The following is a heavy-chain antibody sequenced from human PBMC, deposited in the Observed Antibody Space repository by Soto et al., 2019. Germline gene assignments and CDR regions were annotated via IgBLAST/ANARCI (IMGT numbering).Heavy chain of an antibody. J-gene: IGHJ6*02. CDR2: ISAYNGNT. CDR1: GYTFTSYG. D-gene: IGHD2-15*01. CDR3: ARDIQYCSGGSCLDYYYYYGMDV. Sequence: ASVKVSCKASGYTFTSYGISCVRQAPGQGLEWMGWISAYNGNTNYAQKLQGRVTMTTDTSTSTAYMELRSLRSDDTAVYYCARDIQYCSGGSCLDYYYYYGMDVWGQGTTVTVSS. V-gene: IGHV1-18*04.